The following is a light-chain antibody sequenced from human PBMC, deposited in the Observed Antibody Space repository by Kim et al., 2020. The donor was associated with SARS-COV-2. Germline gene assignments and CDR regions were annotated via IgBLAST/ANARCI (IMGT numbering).Light chain of an antibody. CDR1: KLGDKY. J-gene: IGLJ2*01. CDR3: QAWDSSVV. Sequence: SYELSQPPSVSVSPGQTASITCSGDKLGDKYTCWYQQKPGQSTVLVIYQDTKRPSGIPERFSGSNSGNTATLTISGTQAMDEADYYCQAWDSSVVFG. CDR2: QDT. V-gene: IGLV3-1*01.